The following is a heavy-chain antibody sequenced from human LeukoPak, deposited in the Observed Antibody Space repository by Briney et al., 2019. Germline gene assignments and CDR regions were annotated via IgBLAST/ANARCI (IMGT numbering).Heavy chain of an antibody. J-gene: IGHJ3*02. V-gene: IGHV4-39*07. D-gene: IGHD3-22*01. CDR1: GGSISSSSYY. CDR3: ARPSPLNYYDSSGAFDI. CDR2: IYYSGST. Sequence: KPSETLSLTCTASGGSISSSSYYWGWIRQPPGKGLEWIGSIYYSGSTYYNPSLKSRVTISVDTSKNQFSLKLSSVTAADTAVYYCARPSPLNYYDSSGAFDIWGQGTMVTVSS.